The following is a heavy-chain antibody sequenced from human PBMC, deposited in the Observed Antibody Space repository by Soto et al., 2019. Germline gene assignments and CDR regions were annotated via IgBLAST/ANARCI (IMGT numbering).Heavy chain of an antibody. V-gene: IGHV3-21*01. J-gene: IGHJ5*02. Sequence: PGGSLRLSCAASGFTFSSYSMNWVRQAPGKGLEWVSSISSSSSYIYYADSVKGRFTISRDNAKNSLYLQMNSLRAEDTAVYYWARDRSPPPNWFDPWGQGTRVNVSS. CDR1: GFTFSSYS. CDR3: ARDRSPPPNWFDP. CDR2: ISSSSSYI.